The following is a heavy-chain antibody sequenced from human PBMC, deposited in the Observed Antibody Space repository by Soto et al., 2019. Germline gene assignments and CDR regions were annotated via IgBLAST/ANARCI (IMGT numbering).Heavy chain of an antibody. J-gene: IGHJ2*01. V-gene: IGHV1-69*05. CDR3: AQTLGLAVAGPGRFDL. D-gene: IGHD6-19*01. CDR2: IIPIFGTA. CDR1: GGTFSSYA. Sequence: QVQLVQSGAEVKKPGSSVKVSCKASGGTFSSYAISWVRQAPGQGLEWMGGIIPIFGTANYAQKFQGRVTITXXEXTXXAYMELSSLRSEDTAVYYCAQTLGLAVAGPGRFDLWGRGTLVTVSS.